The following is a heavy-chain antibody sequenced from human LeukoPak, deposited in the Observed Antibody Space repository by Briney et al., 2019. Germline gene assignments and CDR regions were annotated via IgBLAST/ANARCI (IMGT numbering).Heavy chain of an antibody. V-gene: IGHV1-46*01. CDR2: IDPSGGST. CDR1: GYTFSTYY. D-gene: IGHD2-15*01. Sequence: ASVTVSFKASGYTFSTYYMHWVRQAPGQGLEWMGVIDPSGGSTNYARKFQGRVTMTSDTSTSTVYMELSSLRSEDTAVYYCARGFCSGGSCYSYDYWGQGTLVTVSS. J-gene: IGHJ4*02. CDR3: ARGFCSGGSCYSYDY.